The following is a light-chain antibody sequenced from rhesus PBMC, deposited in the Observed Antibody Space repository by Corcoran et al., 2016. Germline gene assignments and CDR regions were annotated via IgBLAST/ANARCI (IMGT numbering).Light chain of an antibody. V-gene: IGLV1-60*01. J-gene: IGLJ1*01. CDR1: TSNIGSNG. CDR2: STD. Sequence: QSVLTQPPSASEAARKSVTISCSGSTSNIGSNGVSWYQQLPGTAPKVLIYSTDQRPSGVSARFSGSKSGTSASLAISGLQTADEADYYCAAWDTTLSGYIFGAGTRLTVL. CDR3: AAWDTTLSGYI.